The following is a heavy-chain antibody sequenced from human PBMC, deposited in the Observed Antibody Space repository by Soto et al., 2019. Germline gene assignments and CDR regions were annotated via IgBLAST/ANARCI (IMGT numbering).Heavy chain of an antibody. CDR3: ARDGVVVAATNSDYYYYMDV. D-gene: IGHD2-15*01. CDR2: INPSGGST. CDR1: GYTFTSYY. J-gene: IGHJ6*03. V-gene: IGHV1-46*03. Sequence: ASVKVSCKASGYTFTSYYMHWVRQAPGQGLEWMGIINPSGGSTSYAQKFQGRVTMTRDTSTSTVYMELSSLRSEDTAVYYCARDGVVVAATNSDYYYYMDVWGKGTTVTVSS.